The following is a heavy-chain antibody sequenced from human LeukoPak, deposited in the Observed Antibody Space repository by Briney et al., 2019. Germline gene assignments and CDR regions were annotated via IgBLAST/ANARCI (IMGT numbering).Heavy chain of an antibody. CDR3: ATDLVIKGYFDY. V-gene: IGHV3-15*01. D-gene: IGHD2-21*01. J-gene: IGHJ4*02. CDR2: IRRKTDGETT. Sequence: GGSLRLSCAASGFTFSNVWMSWGRQVPGQGLEWVGRIRRKTDGETTDHAAPVKGRFTISRDDSKNTLYLQMNSLKTEDTAVYYCATDLVIKGYFDYWGQGALVTVSS. CDR1: GFTFSNVW.